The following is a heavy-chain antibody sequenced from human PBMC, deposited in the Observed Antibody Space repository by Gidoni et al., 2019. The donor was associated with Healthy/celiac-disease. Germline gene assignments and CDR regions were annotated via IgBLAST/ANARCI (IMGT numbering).Heavy chain of an antibody. V-gene: IGHV4-59*08. Sequence: LSLTCTVSGGSISSYYWSWIRQPPGKGLEWIGYIYYSGSTNYNPSLKSLVTISVDTSKNQFSLKLSSVTAADTAGYYCARLIAAAGPFDYWGQGTLVTVSS. CDR2: IYYSGST. D-gene: IGHD6-13*01. CDR3: ARLIAAAGPFDY. CDR1: GGSISSYY. J-gene: IGHJ4*02.